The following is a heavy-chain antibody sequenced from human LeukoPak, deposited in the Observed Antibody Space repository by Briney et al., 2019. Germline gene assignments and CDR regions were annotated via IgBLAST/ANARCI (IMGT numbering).Heavy chain of an antibody. J-gene: IGHJ3*02. CDR1: GFTFSSYA. V-gene: IGHV3-23*01. CDR2: ISGSGGST. D-gene: IGHD3-22*01. Sequence: GGSLRLSCAASGFTFSSYAMSWVRQAPGKGLEWVSAISGSGGSTYYADSVKGRFTISRDNSKNTLYLQMNSLRAEDTAVYYCAKRGIYYDTQGDAFDIWGQGTMVTVSS. CDR3: AKRGIYYDTQGDAFDI.